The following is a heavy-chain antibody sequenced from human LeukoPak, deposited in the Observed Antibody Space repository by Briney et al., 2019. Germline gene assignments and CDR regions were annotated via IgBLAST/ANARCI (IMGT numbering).Heavy chain of an antibody. CDR3: ARDSWGYCSSTRSYGSFDY. D-gene: IGHD2-2*01. CDR2: IYHSGST. CDR1: GYSISSGYY. V-gene: IGHV4-38-2*02. Sequence: SETLSLTCAVSGYSISSGYYWGWIRQPPGKGLEWIGSIYHSGSTYYNPSLKSRVTISVDTSKNQFSLKLSSVTAADTAVYYCARDSWGYCSSTRSYGSFDYWGQGTLVTVSS. J-gene: IGHJ4*02.